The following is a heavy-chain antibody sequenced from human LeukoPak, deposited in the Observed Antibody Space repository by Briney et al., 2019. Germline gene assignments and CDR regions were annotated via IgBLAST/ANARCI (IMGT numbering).Heavy chain of an antibody. CDR1: GFTFSSYW. V-gene: IGHV3-7*01. CDR2: IKEDGSEK. Sequence: GGSLRLSCAASGFTFSSYWMSWGRQAPGRGLEWVANIKEDGSEKKYVDSVKGRFTISRDNPKNSLYVQMNSLRAEDTAVYYCVRDGGGAEDYWGRGTLVTVSS. J-gene: IGHJ4*02. CDR3: VRDGGGAEDY. D-gene: IGHD3-16*01.